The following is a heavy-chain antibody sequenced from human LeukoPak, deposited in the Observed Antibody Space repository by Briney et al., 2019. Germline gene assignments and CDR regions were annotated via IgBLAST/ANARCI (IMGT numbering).Heavy chain of an antibody. CDR3: ARRFIVDGNDYYYYHMDV. J-gene: IGHJ6*02. Sequence: SETLSLTCTVSGYSISSGYYWGWIRQPPGKGLEWIGSIYHSGSTYYNPSLKSRVTISVDTSKNQFSLKLSSVTAADTAVYYCARRFIVDGNDYYYYHMDVWGQGTTVTVSS. D-gene: IGHD6-19*01. CDR1: GYSISSGYY. V-gene: IGHV4-38-2*02. CDR2: IYHSGST.